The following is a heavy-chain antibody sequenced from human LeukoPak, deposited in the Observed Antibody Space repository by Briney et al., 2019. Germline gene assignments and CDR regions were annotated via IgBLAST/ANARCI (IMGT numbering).Heavy chain of an antibody. V-gene: IGHV3-23*01. Sequence: GGSLRLSCAASGFTFSTYAISWVRQAPGKGLEWVSAISVSGVSTYYADSVKGRFTISRDISKNTLYLQMNSLRADDTAVYYCAKGGSSGWYEHIDYWGQGTLVTVSS. J-gene: IGHJ4*02. CDR2: ISVSGVST. CDR3: AKGGSSGWYEHIDY. D-gene: IGHD6-19*01. CDR1: GFTFSTYA.